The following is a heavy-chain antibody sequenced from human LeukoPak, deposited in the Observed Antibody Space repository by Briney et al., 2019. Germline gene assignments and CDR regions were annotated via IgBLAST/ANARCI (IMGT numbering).Heavy chain of an antibody. CDR1: GYSISSGYY. CDR3: ARRRVYCSSTSCYYYYYYMDV. J-gene: IGHJ6*03. CDR2: IYHSGST. D-gene: IGHD2-2*01. Sequence: TSETLSLTCTVSGYSISSGYYWGWIRQPPGKGLEWIGTIYHSGSTDYNPSLKSRVNISVDTSKNQFSLKLSSVTAEDTAVYYCARRRVYCSSTSCYYYYYYMDVWGKGTTVTISS. V-gene: IGHV4-38-2*02.